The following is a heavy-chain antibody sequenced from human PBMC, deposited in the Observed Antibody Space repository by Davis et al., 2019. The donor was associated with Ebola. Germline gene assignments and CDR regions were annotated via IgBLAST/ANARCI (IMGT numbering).Heavy chain of an antibody. J-gene: IGHJ6*02. CDR2: IYYSGST. V-gene: IGHV4-59*05. D-gene: IGHD5-24*01. CDR1: GFSITSHW. Sequence: MPSETLSLTCEVSGFSITSHWWSWLRQSPGKGLEWIASIYYSGSTYYNPSLKSRVTISVDTSKNQFSLKLSSVTAADTAVYYCARRQRRLQFGYYYYGLDVWGQGTTVTVSS. CDR3: ARRQRRLQFGYYYYGLDV.